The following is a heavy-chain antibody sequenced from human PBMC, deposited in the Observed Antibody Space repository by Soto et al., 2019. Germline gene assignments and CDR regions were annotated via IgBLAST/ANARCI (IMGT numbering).Heavy chain of an antibody. CDR1: VYTFTSYG. D-gene: IGHD6-19*01. CDR2: VNAYNGNT. V-gene: IGHV1-18*01. CDR3: AREAVSGRTGFDY. J-gene: IGHJ4*02. Sequence: QVQLVQSGAEVKKPGASVKVSCKASVYTFTSYGISWVRQATGQGLEWMGWVNAYNGNTNYAQKFQGRVTMTTDTSTSTAYMEVRSLRTDDTAVYFCAREAVSGRTGFDYWGQGTLVTVSS.